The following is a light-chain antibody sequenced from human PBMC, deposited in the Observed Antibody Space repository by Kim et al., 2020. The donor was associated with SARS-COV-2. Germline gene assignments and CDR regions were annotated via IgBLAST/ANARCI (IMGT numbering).Light chain of an antibody. V-gene: IGKV3-20*01. J-gene: IGKJ1*01. CDR1: QSVSSDY. Sequence: LSPGETATRSCRASQSVSSDYLAWYQQKPGQAPKLLIYDTSNRATGIPDRFSGSGSGTDFTLTISRVEPEDFAVYYCQQYDDSKTFGQGTKVEIK. CDR3: QQYDDSKT. CDR2: DTS.